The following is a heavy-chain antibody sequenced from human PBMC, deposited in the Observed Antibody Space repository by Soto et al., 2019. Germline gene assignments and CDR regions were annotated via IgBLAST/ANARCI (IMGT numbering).Heavy chain of an antibody. CDR3: ARYCSGTTDYYYYYGIDV. CDR2: IIPILGIA. Sequence: QVQLVQSGAEVKKPGSSVKVSCKASGGTCSSYTISWVRQAPGQGLEWMGRIIPILGIANDAQKFQGRGTITADKSTITAYMELSSLRSEDTAVYYCARYCSGTTDYYYYYGIDVWGHGTTVTVS. D-gene: IGHD3-10*01. J-gene: IGHJ6*02. V-gene: IGHV1-69*02. CDR1: GGTCSSYT.